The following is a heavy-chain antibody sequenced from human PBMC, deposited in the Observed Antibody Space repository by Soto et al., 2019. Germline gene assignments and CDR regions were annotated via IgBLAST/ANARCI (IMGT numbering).Heavy chain of an antibody. D-gene: IGHD3-22*01. J-gene: IGHJ4*02. CDR3: AKLINTMIVVVITN. CDR2: ISSGGST. V-gene: IGHV3-23*01. CDR1: GFTFSSYE. Sequence: GGSLRLSCAASGFTFSSYEMNWVRQAPGKGLEWVSYISSGGSTYYADSVKGRFTISRDNSKNTLYLQMNSLRAEDTAVYYCAKLINTMIVVVITNWGQGTLVTVSS.